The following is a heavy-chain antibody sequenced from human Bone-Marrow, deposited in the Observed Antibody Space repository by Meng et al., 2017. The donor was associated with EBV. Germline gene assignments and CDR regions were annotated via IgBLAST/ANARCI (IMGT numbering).Heavy chain of an antibody. D-gene: IGHD3-10*01. J-gene: IGHJ4*02. CDR1: GGTFRSDA. V-gene: IGHV1-69*01. Sequence: QWQLVRPGGVEKKPGSSGNVSCKTSGGTFRSDAISWVRQAPGQGLEWMGGLIPMSDAPHYAQKFQGRVTITADESTSTHYMDLSGLRSEDTAVYYCASESGRGFTPDYWGQGTLVTVSS. CDR2: LIPMSDAP. CDR3: ASESGRGFTPDY.